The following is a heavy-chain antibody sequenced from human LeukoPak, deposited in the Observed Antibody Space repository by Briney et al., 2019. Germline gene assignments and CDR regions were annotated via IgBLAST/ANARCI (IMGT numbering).Heavy chain of an antibody. CDR3: AKAKNQYFDWLITGY. J-gene: IGHJ4*02. CDR2: IYTSGST. V-gene: IGHV4-61*02. D-gene: IGHD3-9*01. CDR1: GGSISSGSYY. Sequence: SETLSLTCTVSGGSISSGSYYWSWIRQPAGKGLEWIGRIYTSGSTNYNPSLKSRVTISVDTSKNQFSLKLSSVTAADTAVYYCAKAKNQYFDWLITGYWGQGTLVTVSS.